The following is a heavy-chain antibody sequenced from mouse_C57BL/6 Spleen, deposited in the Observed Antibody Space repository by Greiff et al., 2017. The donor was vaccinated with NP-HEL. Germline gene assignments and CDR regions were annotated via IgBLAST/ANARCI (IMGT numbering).Heavy chain of an antibody. CDR3: ARNSKGNYFDY. D-gene: IGHD2-5*01. CDR2: INPSTGGT. V-gene: IGHV1-42*01. Sequence: VQLQQSGPELVKPGASVKISCKASGYSFTGHYMNWVKQSPEKSLEWIGEINPSTGGTTYNQKFKAKATLTVDKSSSTAYMQLKSLTSEDSAVYYCARNSKGNYFDYWGQGTTLTVSS. J-gene: IGHJ2*01. CDR1: GYSFTGHY.